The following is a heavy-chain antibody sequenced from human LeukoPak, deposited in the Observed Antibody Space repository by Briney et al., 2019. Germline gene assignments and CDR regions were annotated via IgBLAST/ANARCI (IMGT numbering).Heavy chain of an antibody. CDR3: ARANLYNWFDP. CDR1: GGSISSYY. Sequence: RSSETLSLTCSVSGGSISSYYWSWIRQPPGKGLEWIGYIYYSGSTNYNPSLKSRVTILIDTSKNQFSLKLSSMTAADTAVYYCARANLYNWFDPWGQGTLVTVSS. J-gene: IGHJ5*02. V-gene: IGHV4-59*01. CDR2: IYYSGST.